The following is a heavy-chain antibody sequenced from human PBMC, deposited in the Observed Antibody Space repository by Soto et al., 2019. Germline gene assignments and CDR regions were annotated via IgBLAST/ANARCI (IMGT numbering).Heavy chain of an antibody. V-gene: IGHV3-15*01. CDR1: GFTFSNAW. CDR2: IKSKTDGGTT. Sequence: EVQLVESGGGLVKPGGSLRLSCAASGFTFSNAWMSWVRQAPGKGLEWVGRIKSKTDGGTTDYAAPVKGRFTISRDDSKXXLXLXMNSLKTEDTAVYYCTTEQLGYCSSTSCYRSVLFDYWGQGTLVTVSS. J-gene: IGHJ4*02. CDR3: TTEQLGYCSSTSCYRSVLFDY. D-gene: IGHD2-2*01.